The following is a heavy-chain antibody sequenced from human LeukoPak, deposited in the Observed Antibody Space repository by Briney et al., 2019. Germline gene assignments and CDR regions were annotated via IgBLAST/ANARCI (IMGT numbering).Heavy chain of an antibody. J-gene: IGHJ4*02. CDR1: GGSISSYY. V-gene: IGHV4-59*01. CDR3: ARVLEPPQEINGEHRIDY. CDR2: IYYSGST. Sequence: SETLSLTCTVSGGSISSYYWSWIRQPPGKGLEWIGYIYYSGSTNYNPSLKSRVTISVDTSKNQFSLKRSSVTAADTAVYYCARVLEPPQEINGEHRIDYWGQGTLVTVSS. D-gene: IGHD3-3*01.